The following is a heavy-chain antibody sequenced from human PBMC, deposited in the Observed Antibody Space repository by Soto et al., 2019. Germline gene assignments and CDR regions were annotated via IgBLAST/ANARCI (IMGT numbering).Heavy chain of an antibody. CDR3: ARVDYSDRGYFDY. CDR2: IIGGGGTV. V-gene: IGHV3-48*03. D-gene: IGHD3-22*01. CDR1: GFPFSTFE. J-gene: IGHJ4*02. Sequence: PGGSLRLSCAASGFPFSTFEMNWVRQAPGKGLEWLSYIIGGGGTVYYADSVKGRFTISRDDAGNSLYLQMNSLRAEDTAIYYCARVDYSDRGYFDYWGQGALVTVSS.